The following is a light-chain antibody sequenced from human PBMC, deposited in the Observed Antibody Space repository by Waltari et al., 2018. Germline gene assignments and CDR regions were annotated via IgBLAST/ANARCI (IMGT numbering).Light chain of an antibody. V-gene: IGLV2-14*03. CDR1: SSDVGGYNS. J-gene: IGLJ2*01. CDR3: SSYTGRSISVV. CDR2: DFT. Sequence: QSALTQPASVSGSPGQSITISCTGTSSDVGGYNSVSWYQQPPGKAPKLIIYDFTSRPSGVSPRFSGSKSDNTASLTISGLQAEDDADYYCSSYTGRSISVVFGGGTKLTVL.